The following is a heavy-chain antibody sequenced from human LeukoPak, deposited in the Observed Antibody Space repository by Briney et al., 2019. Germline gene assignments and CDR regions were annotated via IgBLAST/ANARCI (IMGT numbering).Heavy chain of an antibody. CDR3: ARARGNWFGEFLSGPNNWFDP. CDR1: GGSISSGSYY. V-gene: IGHV4-61*02. J-gene: IGHJ5*02. D-gene: IGHD3-10*01. CDR2: IYTSGIT. Sequence: ASETLSLTCTVSGGSISSGSYYWSWIRQPAGKGLEWIGRIYTSGITNYNPSLKSRVTISVDTSKNQFSLKLSSVTGTGTAVYFCARARGNWFGEFLSGPNNWFDPRGQGTLVTVSS.